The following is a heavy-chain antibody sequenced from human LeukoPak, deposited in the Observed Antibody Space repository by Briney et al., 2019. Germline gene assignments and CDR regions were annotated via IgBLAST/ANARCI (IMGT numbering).Heavy chain of an antibody. CDR3: ARDRSVVPAALPEYYFDY. D-gene: IGHD2-2*01. CDR2: IIPIFGTA. CDR1: GGTLSSYA. Sequence: SVKVSCEASGGTLSSYAISWVRQAPGQGLEWMGGIIPIFGTANYAQKFQGRVTITADESTSTAYMELSSLRSEDTAVYYCARDRSVVPAALPEYYFDYWGQGTLVTVSS. J-gene: IGHJ4*02. V-gene: IGHV1-69*13.